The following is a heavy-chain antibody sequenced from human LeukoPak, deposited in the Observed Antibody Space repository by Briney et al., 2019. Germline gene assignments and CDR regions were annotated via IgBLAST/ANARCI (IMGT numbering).Heavy chain of an antibody. CDR1: GGSFSGYY. CDR3: ARVAVAGIDY. J-gene: IGHJ4*02. V-gene: IGHV4-34*01. D-gene: IGHD6-19*01. CDR2: INHSGST. Sequence: SETLSLTCAVYGGSFSGYYWSWIRQPPGKGLEWIGEINHSGSTNYNPSLKSRVTISVDTSKNQFSLKLITLLAAGTPVVYFARVAVAGIDYWGQGNLVTVSS.